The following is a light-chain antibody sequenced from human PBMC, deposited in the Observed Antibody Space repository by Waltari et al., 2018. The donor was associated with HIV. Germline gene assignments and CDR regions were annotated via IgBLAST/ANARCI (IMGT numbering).Light chain of an antibody. V-gene: IGKV2-30*01. CDR3: MQSTHWPGT. CDR1: QSLIYTAGNIY. Sequence: EAVLTQSPVSLSVALGRPASISCRSSQSLIYTAGNIYLNWFHQTPGQSPMLLIYKISNRDSGVPDRCSGSGSVTDFTLHISRVEAEDLGIFYCMQSTHWPGTFGQGTKVEIQ. CDR2: KIS. J-gene: IGKJ1*01.